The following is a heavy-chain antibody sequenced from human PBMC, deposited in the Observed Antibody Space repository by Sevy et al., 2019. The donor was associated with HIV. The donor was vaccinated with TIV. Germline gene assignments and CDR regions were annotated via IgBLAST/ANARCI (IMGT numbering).Heavy chain of an antibody. CDR3: VRRGTAGSYDY. CDR1: GFSFSYYP. CDR2: ISYDGVNQ. D-gene: IGHD1-26*01. J-gene: IGHJ4*02. V-gene: IGHV3-30*01. Sequence: GGSLRLSCAASGFSFSYYPMHWVRQAPGKGLEWVALISYDGVNQYYAASVKGRFTVSRDNSKNTLYLQMDSLRVEDMAVYYCVRRGTAGSYDYWGQGALVTVSS.